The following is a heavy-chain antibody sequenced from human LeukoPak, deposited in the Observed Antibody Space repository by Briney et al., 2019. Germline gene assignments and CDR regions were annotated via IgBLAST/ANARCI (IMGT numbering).Heavy chain of an antibody. Sequence: SVNVACKASGGTFGSYTISWVRQAPGQGLEWMGRIIPILGIANYAQKVQGRLTITADKSTSTAYVELSRLRSEDTAVYYCASSVAVLLYGSGSYQSLDVWGKGTTVTVSS. V-gene: IGHV1-69*02. CDR2: IIPILGIA. D-gene: IGHD3-10*01. CDR3: ASSVAVLLYGSGSYQSLDV. CDR1: GGTFGSYT. J-gene: IGHJ6*04.